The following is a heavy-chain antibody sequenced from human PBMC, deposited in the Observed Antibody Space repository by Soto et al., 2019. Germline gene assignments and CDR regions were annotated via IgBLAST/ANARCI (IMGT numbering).Heavy chain of an antibody. Sequence: QVQLVESGGGLVKAGGSLRLSCAASGFIFSDYYMTWIRQAPGKGLEWLSCSSNRDRSTYYADSVKGRFVVSKDNAKNLEYLQMNSLRAEDTAVYFCARAWKIEKFGVISMSKGLDVWGQGTTVTVSS. CDR2: SSNRDRST. D-gene: IGHD3-3*01. CDR3: ARAWKIEKFGVISMSKGLDV. CDR1: GFIFSDYY. V-gene: IGHV3-11*01. J-gene: IGHJ6*02.